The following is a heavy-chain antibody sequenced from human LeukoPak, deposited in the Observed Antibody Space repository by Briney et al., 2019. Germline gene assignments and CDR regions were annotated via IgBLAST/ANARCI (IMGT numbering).Heavy chain of an antibody. CDR3: ARAVYCGGDCYYFDY. V-gene: IGHV4-59*01. CDR2: IHYSGST. J-gene: IGHJ4*02. D-gene: IGHD2-21*02. CDR1: SGSISTYY. Sequence: SETLSLICIVSSGSISTYYWSWIRQPPGKGLEWIGYIHYSGSTNYNPSLKSRVTISVDTSKNQFSLNLSSVTAADTAVYYCARAVYCGGDCYYFDYWGQGTLVTVSS.